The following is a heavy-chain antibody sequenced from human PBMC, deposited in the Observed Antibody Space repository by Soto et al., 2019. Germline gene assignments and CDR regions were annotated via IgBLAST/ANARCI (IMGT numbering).Heavy chain of an antibody. Sequence: GESLKISCKGSGYSFTSYWIGWVRQMPGKGLEWMGIIYPGGSDTRYSPSFQGQVTISADTSISTAYLQWSSLKASDTAMYYCARSLNSNVRIPRGYGMDVWGQGTTVTVSS. CDR2: IYPGGSDT. V-gene: IGHV5-51*01. CDR3: ARSLNSNVRIPRGYGMDV. D-gene: IGHD4-4*01. J-gene: IGHJ6*02. CDR1: GYSFTSYW.